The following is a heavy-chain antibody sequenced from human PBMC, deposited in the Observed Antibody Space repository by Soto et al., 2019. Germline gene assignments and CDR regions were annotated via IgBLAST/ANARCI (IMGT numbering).Heavy chain of an antibody. CDR2: IDASDSYT. CDR3: ARHRIAATAPAY. D-gene: IGHD6-13*01. Sequence: GESLKISCKGSGYSFTDYWITWVRQMPGKGLEWMGRIDASDSYTNYKPSFQGHVTISVDKSISTAYLQWSSLKASDTAMYYCARHRIAATAPAYWGKGTLVTVSS. V-gene: IGHV5-10-1*01. J-gene: IGHJ4*02. CDR1: GYSFTDYW.